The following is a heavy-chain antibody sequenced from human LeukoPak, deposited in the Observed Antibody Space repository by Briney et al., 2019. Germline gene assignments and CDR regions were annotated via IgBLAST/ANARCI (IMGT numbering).Heavy chain of an antibody. Sequence: GASVKVSCKASGYTFTSNDINWVRQATGQGLEWMGWMNPNNGYTGYAQKFQDRVTITRNTSISTVYMELSSLRSEDTAVYYCARDNDSRDPPHFDYWGQGTLVTVSS. CDR1: GYTFTSND. J-gene: IGHJ4*02. CDR3: ARDNDSRDPPHFDY. V-gene: IGHV1-8*03. D-gene: IGHD3-16*01. CDR2: MNPNNGYT.